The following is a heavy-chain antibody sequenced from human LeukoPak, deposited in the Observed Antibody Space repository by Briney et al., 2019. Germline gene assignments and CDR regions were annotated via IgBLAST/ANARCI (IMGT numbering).Heavy chain of an antibody. V-gene: IGHV4-39*07. CDR3: ARGRDGYINLFDY. Sequence: SETLSLTCSVSGDSISSSNYYWGWIRQPPGKGLEWIGNIYYSGTTYYNPSLKSRVTISVDTSKNQFSLKLSSVTAADTAVYYCARGRDGYINLFDYWGQGTLVTVSS. D-gene: IGHD5-24*01. CDR2: IYYSGTT. CDR1: GDSISSSNYY. J-gene: IGHJ4*02.